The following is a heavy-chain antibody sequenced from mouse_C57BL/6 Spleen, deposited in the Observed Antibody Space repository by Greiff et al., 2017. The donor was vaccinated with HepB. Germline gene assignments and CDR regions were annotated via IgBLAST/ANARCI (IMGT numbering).Heavy chain of an antibody. CDR3: RKGDYGNFDY. D-gene: IGHD1-1*01. V-gene: IGHV1-50*01. Sequence: QVQLQQPGAELVKPGASVKLSCKASGYTFTSYWMQWVKQRPGQGLEWIGEIDPSDSYTNYNQKFKGKATLTVDTSSSTAYMQLSSLTSEDSAVYYCRKGDYGNFDYWGQGTTLTVSS. J-gene: IGHJ2*01. CDR2: IDPSDSYT. CDR1: GYTFTSYW.